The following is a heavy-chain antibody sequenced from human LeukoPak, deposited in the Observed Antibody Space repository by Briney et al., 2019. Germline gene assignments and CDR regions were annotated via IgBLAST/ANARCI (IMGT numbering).Heavy chain of an antibody. CDR3: ARDHGDVRGGAFDI. Sequence: ASVKVSCKASGYNFTNYGISWVRQAPGQGLEWMGWISGYNGHINYARKLQGRATMTTNTSTSTAYLELRSLRSDDTTVYYCARDHGDVRGGAFDIWGQGTMVAVSS. V-gene: IGHV1-18*01. D-gene: IGHD3-16*01. CDR1: GYNFTNYG. J-gene: IGHJ3*02. CDR2: ISGYNGHI.